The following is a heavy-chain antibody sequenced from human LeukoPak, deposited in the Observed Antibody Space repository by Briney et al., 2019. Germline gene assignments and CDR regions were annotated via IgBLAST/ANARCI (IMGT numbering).Heavy chain of an antibody. CDR3: ARGHLEYSSSSLFYYYYYMDV. V-gene: IGHV4-34*01. J-gene: IGHJ6*03. CDR2: INHSGST. CDR1: GGSFSGYY. Sequence: SETLSLTCAVYGGSFSGYYWSWIRQPPGKGLEWIGEINHSGSTNYNPSLKSRVTISVDTSKNQFSLKLSSVTAADTAVYYCARGHLEYSSSSLFYYYYYMDVWGKGTTVTVSS. D-gene: IGHD6-6*01.